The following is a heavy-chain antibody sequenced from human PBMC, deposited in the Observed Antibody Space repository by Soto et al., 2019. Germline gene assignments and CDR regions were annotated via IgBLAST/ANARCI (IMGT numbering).Heavy chain of an antibody. CDR3: ARDETSHLTTYYYDSSGYYYGSPFDY. V-gene: IGHV1-18*01. D-gene: IGHD3-22*01. J-gene: IGHJ4*02. CDR1: GYTFTSYG. Sequence: ASVKVSCKASGYTFTSYGISWVRQAPGQGLEWMGWISAYNGNTNYAQKLQGRVTMTTDTSTSTAYMELRSLRSDDTAVYYCARDETSHLTTYYYDSSGYYYGSPFDYWGQGTLVTVSS. CDR2: ISAYNGNT.